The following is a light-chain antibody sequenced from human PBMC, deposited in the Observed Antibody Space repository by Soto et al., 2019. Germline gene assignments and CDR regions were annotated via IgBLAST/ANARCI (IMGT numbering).Light chain of an antibody. J-gene: IGLJ3*02. CDR2: EVS. V-gene: IGLV2-14*01. CDR1: SSDVGAYNS. CDR3: RSFTRGDTRV. Sequence: QSALTQPASVSGSPGQSITISCTGTSSDVGAYNSVCWHQQHPGKAPKLMIYEVSKRPSGVSDRFSASKSGNTASLTISGLQAGDEANYYSRSFTRGDTRVLGEGTKPPVL.